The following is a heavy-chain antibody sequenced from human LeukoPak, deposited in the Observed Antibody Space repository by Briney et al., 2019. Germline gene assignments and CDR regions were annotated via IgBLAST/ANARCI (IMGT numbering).Heavy chain of an antibody. CDR3: AILELRKDYYYYMDV. D-gene: IGHD1-26*01. CDR2: IIPIFGTA. J-gene: IGHJ6*03. CDR1: GGTFSSYA. Sequence: SVKVSCKASGGTFSSYAISWVRQAPGQGLEWMGGIIPIFGTANYAQKFQGRVTITTDESTSTAYMELSSPRSEDTAVYYCAILELRKDYYYYMDVWGKGTTVTVSS. V-gene: IGHV1-69*05.